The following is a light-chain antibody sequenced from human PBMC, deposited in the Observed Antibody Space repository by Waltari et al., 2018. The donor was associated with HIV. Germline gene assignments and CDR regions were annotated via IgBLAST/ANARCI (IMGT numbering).Light chain of an antibody. CDR1: SSNIGSNP. V-gene: IGLV1-44*01. J-gene: IGLJ2*01. CDR3: STWDDSLNGVI. Sequence: QSILTQPPSASGTSGRGVTISCSGSSSNIGSNPVNWYQQLPGTAPKLLIYYDNRRPSGVPDRFSGSKSGTSASRAFSGLQSEDEADYFCSTWDDSLNGVIFGGGTKLTVL. CDR2: YDN.